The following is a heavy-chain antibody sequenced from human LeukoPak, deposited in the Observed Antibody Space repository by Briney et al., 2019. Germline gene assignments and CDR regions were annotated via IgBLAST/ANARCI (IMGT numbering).Heavy chain of an antibody. D-gene: IGHD6-19*01. CDR3: SYSSGWYSWGLNWFDP. CDR2: IIPIFGTA. V-gene: IGHV1-69*06. Sequence: SVKVSCKASGGTFSSYATSWVRQAPGQGLEWMGGIIPIFGTANYAQKFQGRVTITADKSTSTAYMELSSLRSEDTAVYYCSYSSGWYSWGLNWFDPWGQGTLVTVSS. CDR1: GGTFSSYA. J-gene: IGHJ5*02.